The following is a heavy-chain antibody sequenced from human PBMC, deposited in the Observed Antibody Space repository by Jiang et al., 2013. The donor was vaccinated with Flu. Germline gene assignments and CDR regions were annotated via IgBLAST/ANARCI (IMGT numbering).Heavy chain of an antibody. V-gene: IGHV1-69*01. Sequence: GTFSSYAISRVRQAPGQGLEWMGGIIPIFGTANYAQKFQGRVTITADESTSTAYMELSSLRSEDTAVYYCARVRDILTDAPDYWGQGTLVTVSS. J-gene: IGHJ4*02. CDR2: IIPIFGTA. D-gene: IGHD3-9*01. CDR3: ARVRDILTDAPDY. CDR1: GTFSSYA.